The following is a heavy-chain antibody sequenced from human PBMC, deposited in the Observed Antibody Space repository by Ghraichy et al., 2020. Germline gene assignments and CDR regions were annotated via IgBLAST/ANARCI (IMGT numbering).Heavy chain of an antibody. CDR2: IYQSGST. J-gene: IGHJ5*02. V-gene: IGHV4-39*01. D-gene: IGHD3-22*01. CDR3: ARCPYYYDNSGVAWFDP. Sequence: SETLSLTCTVSGGSISNNSYYWAWIRQSPGKGLEWIGSIYQSGSTYYNPSLKSRVTISVDISKNQFSLKMSSVTAADTAVYNCARCPYYYDNSGVAWFDPWGLGTLVTVSS. CDR1: GGSISNNSYY.